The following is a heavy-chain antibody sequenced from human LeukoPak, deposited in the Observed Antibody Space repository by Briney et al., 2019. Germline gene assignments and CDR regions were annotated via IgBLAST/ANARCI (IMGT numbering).Heavy chain of an antibody. D-gene: IGHD3-3*01. J-gene: IGHJ5*02. CDR1: GFTVSSNY. V-gene: IGHV3-30*03. CDR2: ISYDGSNK. Sequence: GGSLRLSCAASGFTVSSNYMSWVRQAPGKGLEWVAVISYDGSNKYYADSVKGRFTISRDNSKNTLYLQMNSLRAEDTAVYYCAIRSWGFDPWGQGTLVTVSS. CDR3: AIRSWGFDP.